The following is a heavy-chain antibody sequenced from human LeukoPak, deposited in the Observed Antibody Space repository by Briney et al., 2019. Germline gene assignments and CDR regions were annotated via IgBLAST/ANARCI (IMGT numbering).Heavy chain of an antibody. CDR3: ARAYNYGLDY. J-gene: IGHJ4*02. V-gene: IGHV3-64*01. Sequence: GGSLRRSCAASGFTFSSYAMHWVRQAPGKGLEYVSTITSDGTSTYYASSVKVRFTISRDNSKNTLYLQMGSLRAEDMAVYYCARAYNYGLDYWGQGTLVTVSS. D-gene: IGHD5-18*01. CDR2: ITSDGTST. CDR1: GFTFSSYA.